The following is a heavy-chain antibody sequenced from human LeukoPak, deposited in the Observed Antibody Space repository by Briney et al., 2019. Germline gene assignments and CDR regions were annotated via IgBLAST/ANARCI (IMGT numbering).Heavy chain of an antibody. V-gene: IGHV4-4*02. CDR1: GGSISNTNW. Sequence: PSGTLSLTCGVSGGSISNTNWWTWLRQPPGKGLEWIGEVNLQGSTNDNPSLKSRVAISLDKSKNHISLKLTSVTAADTAVYYCAREGGPYRPLDYSGQGTLVTVAS. CDR2: VNLQGST. J-gene: IGHJ4*02. CDR3: AREGGPYRPLDY.